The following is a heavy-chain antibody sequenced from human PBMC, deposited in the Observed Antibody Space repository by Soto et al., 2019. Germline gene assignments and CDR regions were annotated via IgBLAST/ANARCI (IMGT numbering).Heavy chain of an antibody. D-gene: IGHD3-22*01. J-gene: IGHJ3*02. V-gene: IGHV1-18*01. CDR1: GYTFTSFG. CDR2: ISTYNGNT. Sequence: ASVKVSCKASGYTFTSFGITWVRQAPGQGLEWMGWISTYNGNTNFAQRFQGRVSMTTDTSTSTAYMELRSLRSDDTAVYYCARGPYYYDTSGYYYVFDIWGQGTMVTVSS. CDR3: ARGPYYYDTSGYYYVFDI.